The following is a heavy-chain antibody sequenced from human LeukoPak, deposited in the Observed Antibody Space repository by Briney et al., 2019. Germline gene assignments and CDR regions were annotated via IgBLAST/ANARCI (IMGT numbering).Heavy chain of an antibody. CDR3: VRAHVGAGLAFDI. J-gene: IGHJ3*02. CDR1: GFSFGSYD. D-gene: IGHD1-26*01. CDR2: ISIAGDT. Sequence: GGSLRLSCAASGFSFGSYDMHWVRQAAGKGLEWVLAISIAGDTYYPDSVKGRFTISRENAKNSFYLQMNSLTAGDTAVYYCVRAHVGAGLAFDIWGQGTMVTVSS. V-gene: IGHV3-13*01.